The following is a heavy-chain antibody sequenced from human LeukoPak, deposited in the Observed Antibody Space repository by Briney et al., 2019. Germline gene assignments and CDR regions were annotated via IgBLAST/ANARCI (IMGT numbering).Heavy chain of an antibody. D-gene: IGHD6-19*01. J-gene: IGHJ4*02. CDR1: GFTFSSYA. CDR3: PKSRSSSGWDHFDY. V-gene: IGHV3-23*01. Sequence: GGSLSLSCAASGFTFSSYAMTWVRQAPGKGLEWVSTFAGGGGTTYYADSVKGRFTISRDNSKNTLYLQMNSLRAEDTAVYYCPKSRSSSGWDHFDYWGQGTLVTVSS. CDR2: FAGGGGTT.